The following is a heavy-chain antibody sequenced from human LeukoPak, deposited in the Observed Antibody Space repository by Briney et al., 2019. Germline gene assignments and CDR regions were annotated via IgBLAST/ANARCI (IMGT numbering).Heavy chain of an antibody. CDR3: ASLWRITRVRGVYFDY. V-gene: IGHV4-34*01. CDR1: GGSFSGYY. CDR2: INHSGST. D-gene: IGHD3-10*01. Sequence: NASETLSLTCAVYGGSFSGYYWSWIRQPPGKGLEWIGEINHSGSTNYNPSLKSRVTISVDTPKNQFSLKLSSVTAADTAVYYCASLWRITRVRGVYFDYWGQGTLVTVSS. J-gene: IGHJ4*02.